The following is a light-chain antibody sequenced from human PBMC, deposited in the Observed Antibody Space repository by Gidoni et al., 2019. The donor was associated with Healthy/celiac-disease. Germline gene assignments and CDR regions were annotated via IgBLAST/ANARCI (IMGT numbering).Light chain of an antibody. V-gene: IGLV1-40*01. CDR2: GNS. Sequence: QSVLKQPPSGSGAPGQRVTSSCTGSSSNPGAGYAVHWYQQLPGTAPKLLIYGNSNRPSGVPDRFSGSKSGTSASLAITGLQAEDEADYYCQSYDSSLSGWVFGGGTKLTVL. CDR3: QSYDSSLSGWV. CDR1: SSNPGAGYA. J-gene: IGLJ3*02.